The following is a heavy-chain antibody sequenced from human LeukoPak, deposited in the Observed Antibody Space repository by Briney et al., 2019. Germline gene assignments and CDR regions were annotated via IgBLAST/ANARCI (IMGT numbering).Heavy chain of an antibody. CDR3: ARKHVDSDYYYGMDV. V-gene: IGHV4-39*01. D-gene: IGHD5-12*01. J-gene: IGHJ6*02. CDR2: IYYSGST. CDR1: GGSISSSSYY. Sequence: SETLSLTCTVSGGSISSSSYYWGWIRQPPGKGLEWIGSIYYSGSTYYNPSLKSRVTISVDTPKNQFSLKLSSVTAADTAVYYCARKHVDSDYYYGMDVWGQGTTVTVSS.